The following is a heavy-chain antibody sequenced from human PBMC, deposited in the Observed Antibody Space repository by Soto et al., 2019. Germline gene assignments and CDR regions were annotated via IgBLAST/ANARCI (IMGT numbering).Heavy chain of an antibody. V-gene: IGHV3-21*01. Sequence: PGRPHRLPYAASGCNFRSYSMNWVLQATGKGLEWVSSISSSSSYIYYADSVKGRFTISRDNSKNTLYLQMNSLRAEDTAVYYCAREYGIGGAAFDFWGQGTMVTVSS. J-gene: IGHJ3*01. D-gene: IGHD2-15*01. CDR1: GCNFRSYS. CDR2: ISSSSSYI. CDR3: AREYGIGGAAFDF.